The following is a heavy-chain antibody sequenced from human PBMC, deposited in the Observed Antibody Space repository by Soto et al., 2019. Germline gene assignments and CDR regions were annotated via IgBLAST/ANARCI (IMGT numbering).Heavy chain of an antibody. CDR3: ARGSSGSYYDY. V-gene: IGHV4-30-4*01. J-gene: IGHJ4*02. Sequence: SETLSLTCTVSGGSISSGDYYWSWIRQPPGKGLEWIGYIYYSGSTYYNPSLKSRVTISVDTSKNQFSLKLSSVTAADTAVYYCARGSSGSYYDYWGQGTLVTVSS. D-gene: IGHD1-26*01. CDR1: GGSISSGDYY. CDR2: IYYSGST.